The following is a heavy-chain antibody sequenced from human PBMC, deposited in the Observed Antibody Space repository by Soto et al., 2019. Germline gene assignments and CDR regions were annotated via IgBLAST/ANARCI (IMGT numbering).Heavy chain of an antibody. V-gene: IGHV4-59*01. CDR2: ISYSGST. CDR3: AGRGFGPFHFDY. D-gene: IGHD3-10*01. J-gene: IGHJ4*02. Sequence: SETLSLSCTVSGGSISSYYWSWIRQPPGKGLEWIGDISYSGSTSYNPSLKSRVTMSLDTSRSQFSLRLSSVTAADTAVYYCAGRGFGPFHFDYWGQGTLVTVSS. CDR1: GGSISSYY.